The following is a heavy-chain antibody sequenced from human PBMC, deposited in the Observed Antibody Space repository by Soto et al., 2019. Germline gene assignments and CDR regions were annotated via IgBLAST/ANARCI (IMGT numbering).Heavy chain of an antibody. Sequence: QVQLVQSGAEVKKPGSSVKVSCKASGGTFSSYAISWVRQAPGQGLEWMGGIIPIFGTANDTKKYQGRVTTTADESTRTTYMEPSSLRSDNTAVYYCAIVSPPSGAQYYYDSSGYPPDYWGQGTLVTVSS. D-gene: IGHD3-22*01. CDR1: GGTFSSYA. CDR2: IIPIFGTA. V-gene: IGHV1-69*01. J-gene: IGHJ4*02. CDR3: AIVSPPSGAQYYYDSSGYPPDY.